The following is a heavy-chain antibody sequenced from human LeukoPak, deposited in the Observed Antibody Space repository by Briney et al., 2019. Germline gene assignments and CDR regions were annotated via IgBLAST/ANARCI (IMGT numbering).Heavy chain of an antibody. D-gene: IGHD6-19*01. CDR3: ARDSALAQAVMFDY. V-gene: IGHV4-38-2*02. CDR1: GYSLSSGYY. CDR2: IDHSGRT. Sequence: SETLSLTCTVSGYSLSSGYYWGWIRQPPGKGLEWTGSIDHSGRTYYNPSLKSRITISVDTSKNQLSLKLSSVTAADTAVYYCARDSALAQAVMFDYWGQGTLVTVSS. J-gene: IGHJ4*02.